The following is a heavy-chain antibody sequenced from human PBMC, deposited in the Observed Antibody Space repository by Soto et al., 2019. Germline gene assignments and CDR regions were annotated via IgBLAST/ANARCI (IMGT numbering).Heavy chain of an antibody. J-gene: IGHJ3*02. Sequence: SVTLSLTCSLSRSSITSCRCPWGCIRQPPGKGLEWIASIKYSGTTFYNPSLKSRVTLSVDTSKNQFALKLSSVTAAETAVYYCARHGIPGSYYDPFDIWGQGTMVT. V-gene: IGHV4-39*01. CDR3: ARHGIPGSYYDPFDI. CDR2: IKYSGTT. D-gene: IGHD1-26*01. CDR1: RSSITSCRCP.